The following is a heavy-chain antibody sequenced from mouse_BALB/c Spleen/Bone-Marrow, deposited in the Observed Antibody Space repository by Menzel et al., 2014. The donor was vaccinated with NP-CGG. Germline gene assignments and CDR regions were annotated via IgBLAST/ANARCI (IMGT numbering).Heavy chain of an antibody. CDR3: ARQGLRQAWFAY. V-gene: IGHV5-9-3*01. J-gene: IGHJ3*01. D-gene: IGHD2-2*01. CDR2: ISSGGSYT. CDR1: GFTFSSYA. Sequence: EVQLVESGGGLVKPGGFLKLSCAASGFTFSSYAMSWVRQTPEKRLEWVATISSGGSYTYYPDSVKGRFTISRDNAKNTLYLQMSSLRSEDTAMYYCARQGLRQAWFAYWGQGTLVTVSA.